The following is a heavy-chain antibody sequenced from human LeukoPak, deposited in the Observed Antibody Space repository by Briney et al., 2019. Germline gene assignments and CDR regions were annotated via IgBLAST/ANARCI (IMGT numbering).Heavy chain of an antibody. V-gene: IGHV4-38-2*01. CDR3: ARSPASDAFDI. D-gene: IGHD2-2*01. J-gene: IGHJ3*02. CDR1: GYSISSGYY. Sequence: KPSETLSLTCAVSGYSISSGYYWGWIRQPPGRGLGWIGSIYHSGSTYYNPSLKSRVTISVDTSKTQFSLKLSSVTAADTAVYYCARSPASDAFDIWGQGTMVTVSS. CDR2: IYHSGST.